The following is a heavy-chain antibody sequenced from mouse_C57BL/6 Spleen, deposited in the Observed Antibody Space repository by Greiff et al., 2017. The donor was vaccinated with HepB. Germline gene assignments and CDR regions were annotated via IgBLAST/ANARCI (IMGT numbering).Heavy chain of an antibody. V-gene: IGHV1-61*01. Sequence: QVQLQQTGAELVRPGSSVKLSCKASGYTFTSYWMDWVKQRPGQGLEWIGNIYPSDSETHYNQKFKDKATLTVDTSSSTAYMQLSSLTSEDSAVYYCARDNYEYFDVWGTGTTVTVSS. D-gene: IGHD1-3*01. CDR3: ARDNYEYFDV. J-gene: IGHJ1*03. CDR2: IYPSDSET. CDR1: GYTFTSYW.